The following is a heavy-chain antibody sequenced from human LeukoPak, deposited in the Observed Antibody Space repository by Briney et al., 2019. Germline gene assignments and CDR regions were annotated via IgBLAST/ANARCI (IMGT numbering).Heavy chain of an antibody. CDR2: VYYSGST. D-gene: IGHD4-17*01. CDR1: GGSISDFF. Sequence: PSETLSLTCTVSGGSISDFFWTWIRQPPGKGLEWIGYVYYSGSTDYNPSLKSRVTISLDTSKNQFSLRLTSVTAADTAVYFCARGFYGDLRTGGAFDVWGHGTMITVSS. V-gene: IGHV4-59*01. CDR3: ARGFYGDLRTGGAFDV. J-gene: IGHJ3*01.